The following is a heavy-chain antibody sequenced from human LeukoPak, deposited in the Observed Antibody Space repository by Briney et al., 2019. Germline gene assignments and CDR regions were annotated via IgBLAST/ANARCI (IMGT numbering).Heavy chain of an antibody. Sequence: GGSLRLSCAASGFTFSSYSMTWVRQAPGKGLEWVSSISSSSSYIYYADSVKGRFTISRDNSKNTLYLQMNSLRAEDTAVYYCAKGPSVLRFLEWASQPQSTFDYWGQGTLVTVSS. J-gene: IGHJ4*02. CDR1: GFTFSSYS. D-gene: IGHD3-3*01. CDR3: AKGPSVLRFLEWASQPQSTFDY. V-gene: IGHV3-21*04. CDR2: ISSSSSYI.